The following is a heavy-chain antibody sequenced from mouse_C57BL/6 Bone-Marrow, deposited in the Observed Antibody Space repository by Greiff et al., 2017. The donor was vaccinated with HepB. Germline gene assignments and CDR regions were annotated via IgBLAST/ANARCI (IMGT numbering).Heavy chain of an antibody. J-gene: IGHJ2*01. V-gene: IGHV14-4*01. CDR1: GFNIKDDY. D-gene: IGHD3-2*02. CDR3: TELRLNY. Sequence: EVQLQQSGAELVRPGASVKLSCTASGFNIKDDYMHWVKQRPEQGLEWIGWIDPENVDTEYASKFQGKATITADTSSNTAYLQLSSLTSEDTAVYYCTELRLNYWGQGTTLTVSS. CDR2: IDPENVDT.